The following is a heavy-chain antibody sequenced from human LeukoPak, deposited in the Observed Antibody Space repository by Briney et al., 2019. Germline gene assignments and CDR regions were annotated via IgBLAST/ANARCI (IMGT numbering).Heavy chain of an antibody. CDR3: ARHGSDWSFDY. D-gene: IGHD6-19*01. Sequence: SSETLSLTCTVSGGSISTYCWSWIRQPPEKGLEWIGYIFYSGSTNYNPSLKSRVTMSIDTSKNQFSLKLTSVTAADTAVYYCARHGSDWSFDYWGRGALVTVSS. V-gene: IGHV4-59*08. J-gene: IGHJ4*02. CDR1: GGSISTYC. CDR2: IFYSGST.